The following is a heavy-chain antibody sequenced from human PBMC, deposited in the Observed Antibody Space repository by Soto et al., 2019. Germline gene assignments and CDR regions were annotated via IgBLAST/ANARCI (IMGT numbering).Heavy chain of an antibody. CDR3: ARSLFLASTDTEAFDY. CDR2: ISGGGNDA. J-gene: IGHJ4*02. CDR1: GFTFSSYA. D-gene: IGHD3-3*02. V-gene: IGHV3-23*01. Sequence: EAQLLESGGGLVQPGGSLVLSCAASGFTFSSYAMSWVRQAPGKGLEWVSSISGGGNDAFYAVSVKGRFTISRDNSSNTLYLQMSSLRADDTAIYYCARSLFLASTDTEAFDYWGQGALVTVSS.